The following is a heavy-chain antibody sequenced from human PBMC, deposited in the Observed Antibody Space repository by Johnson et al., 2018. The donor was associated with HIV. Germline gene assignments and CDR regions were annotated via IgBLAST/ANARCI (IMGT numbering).Heavy chain of an antibody. J-gene: IGHJ3*02. V-gene: IGHV3-30*18. CDR3: AKCRDYDSGGCSNAFDI. CDR2: ISFDGSKK. CDR1: GLTFSSYG. D-gene: IGHD3-22*01. Sequence: QVQLVESGGGVVHPGRSLRLSCADSGLTFSSYGMNWVRQAPGKGLEWLAAISFDGSKKNYADSVKGQFTISRDNSKNTLFLQMNSLRAEDTAVYYCAKCRDYDSGGCSNAFDIWGQGTMVTVSS.